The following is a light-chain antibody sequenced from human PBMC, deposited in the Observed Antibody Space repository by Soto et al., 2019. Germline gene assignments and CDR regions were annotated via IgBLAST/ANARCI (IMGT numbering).Light chain of an antibody. J-gene: IGKJ1*01. CDR2: GAS. V-gene: IGKV3-20*01. Sequence: EIVLTQSPGTLSLSPGERATLSCRASQTVISNYLAWYQQRPGQPPRLLIHGASNRATGIPDRFSGGGSGTDFILTIRRLEPEDFAMYYCQQMRTFGQGTKVEMK. CDR1: QTVISNY. CDR3: QQMRT.